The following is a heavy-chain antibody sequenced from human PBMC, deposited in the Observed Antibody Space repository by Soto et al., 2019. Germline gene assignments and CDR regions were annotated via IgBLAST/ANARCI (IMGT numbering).Heavy chain of an antibody. D-gene: IGHD4-17*01. Sequence: EVQLVESGGGLIQPGRSLRVSCTASGFNFGDYTISWVRQAPGKGLEWIGFIRSKPYGGTTEYVTSVKGRFTISRDDSNSIAYLQMNSLKTEDTAVYYCAKDNGPPGTTDWYFDVWGRGTLVRVSS. J-gene: IGHJ2*01. V-gene: IGHV3-49*04. CDR1: GFNFGDYT. CDR3: AKDNGPPGTTDWYFDV. CDR2: IRSKPYGGTT.